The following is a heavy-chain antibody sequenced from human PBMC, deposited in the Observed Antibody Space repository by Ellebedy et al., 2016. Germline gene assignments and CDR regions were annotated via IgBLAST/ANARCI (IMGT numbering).Heavy chain of an antibody. V-gene: IGHV3-21*01. CDR1: GFTFSSYT. D-gene: IGHD2-21*02. Sequence: GESLKISCAASGFTFSSYTMNWVRQAPGKGLEWVSPITGSSSYIYYADSVKGRFTISRDNAKNSLYLQMNSLRAEDTAVYYCARAETVFDSWGQGTLVTVSS. CDR3: ARAETVFDS. CDR2: ITGSSSYI. J-gene: IGHJ4*02.